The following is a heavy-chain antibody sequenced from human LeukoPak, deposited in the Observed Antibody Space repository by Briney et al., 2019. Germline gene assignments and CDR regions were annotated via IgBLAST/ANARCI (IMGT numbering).Heavy chain of an antibody. V-gene: IGHV3-74*01. CDR3: ARGGYCTNGVCYSGDYFDY. CDR1: GFTFSSYG. D-gene: IGHD2-8*01. Sequence: GGSLRLSCAASGFTFSSYGVHWVRQAPGKGLVWVSRINSDGSSTSYADSVKGRFTISRDNAKNTLYLQMNSLRAEDTAVYYCARGGYCTNGVCYSGDYFDYWGQGTLVTVSS. CDR2: INSDGSST. J-gene: IGHJ4*02.